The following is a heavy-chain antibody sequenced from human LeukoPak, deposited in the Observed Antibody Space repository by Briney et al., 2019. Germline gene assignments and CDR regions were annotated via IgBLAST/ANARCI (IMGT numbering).Heavy chain of an antibody. D-gene: IGHD3-10*01. CDR2: ISGSGGST. J-gene: IGHJ4*02. Sequence: SGGSLRLSCAASGFTFSSYAMSWVRQAPGKGLEWVSAISGSGGSTYYADSVKGRFTISRDNSKNTLYLQMNSLRAEDTAVYYCAKSPTGFGELFFDYWGQGTLVTVSS. V-gene: IGHV3-23*01. CDR1: GFTFSSYA. CDR3: AKSPTGFGELFFDY.